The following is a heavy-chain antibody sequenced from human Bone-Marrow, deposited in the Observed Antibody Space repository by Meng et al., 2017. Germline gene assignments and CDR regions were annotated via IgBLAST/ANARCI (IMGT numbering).Heavy chain of an antibody. J-gene: IGHJ5*02. D-gene: IGHD1-26*01. CDR1: GFTFSDYY. CDR3: ATGETRYWFDP. Sequence: VRLVGSGGGLVKPGGSLRLSCAASGFTFSDYYMSWIRQAPGKGLEWVSVMYSGGGTHYTDSVKGRFTISRDNSKNTLYLQMNNLRAEDTAVYYCATGETRYWFDPWGQGTLVTVSS. CDR2: MYSGGGT. V-gene: IGHV3-66*01.